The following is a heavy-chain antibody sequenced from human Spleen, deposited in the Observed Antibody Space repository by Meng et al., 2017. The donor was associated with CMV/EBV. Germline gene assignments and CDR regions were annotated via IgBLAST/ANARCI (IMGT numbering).Heavy chain of an antibody. V-gene: IGHV3-48*03. CDR2: ISSSGSTI. J-gene: IGHJ4*02. D-gene: IGHD2/OR15-2a*01. CDR3: ARGFVIWSGWDY. Sequence: GGSLRLSCAASGFTFSSYEMNWVRQAPGKGLEWVSYISSSGSTIYYADSVKGRFTISRDNAKNSLYLQMNSLRAEDTAVYYCARGFVIWSGWDYWGQGTLVTVSS. CDR1: GFTFSSYE.